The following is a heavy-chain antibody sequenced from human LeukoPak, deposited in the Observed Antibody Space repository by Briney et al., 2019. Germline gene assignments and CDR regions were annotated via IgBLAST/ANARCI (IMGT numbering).Heavy chain of an antibody. V-gene: IGHV1-2*02. Sequence: ASVKVSCKASGYTFTGYYMHWVRQAPGQGLEWMGWISPNSGGTNYAQKFRGRVTMTRDTSISTAYMELSRLRSDDTAVYYCARADYGDYVGGDYYYYMDVWGKGTTATVSS. CDR3: ARADYGDYVGGDYYYYMDV. D-gene: IGHD4-17*01. CDR1: GYTFTGYY. CDR2: ISPNSGGT. J-gene: IGHJ6*03.